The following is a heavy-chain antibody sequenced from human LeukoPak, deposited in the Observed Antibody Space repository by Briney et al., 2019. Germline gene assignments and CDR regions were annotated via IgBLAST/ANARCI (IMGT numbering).Heavy chain of an antibody. Sequence: GGSLRLSCAASGFTFSSYSMNWVRQAPGKGLEWVSSISSSSSYIYYADSVKGRFTISRDNAKNSLYLQMNSLRAEDTAVYYCARDRGYSGYEINYYYMDVWGKGTTVTVSS. V-gene: IGHV3-21*04. CDR3: ARDRGYSGYEINYYYMDV. J-gene: IGHJ6*03. D-gene: IGHD5-12*01. CDR1: GFTFSSYS. CDR2: ISSSSSYI.